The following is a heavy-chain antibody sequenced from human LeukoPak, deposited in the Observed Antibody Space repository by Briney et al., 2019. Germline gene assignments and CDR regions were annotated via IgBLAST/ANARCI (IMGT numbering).Heavy chain of an antibody. V-gene: IGHV4-34*01. CDR3: ARGPGYGQANFDY. Sequence: PSETLSLTCAVYGGPFSGCYWSWIRQPPGKGLEWIGEINHSGSTNYNPSLKSRVTISVDTSKNQFSLKLSSVTAADTAVYYCARGPGYGQANFDYWGQGTLVTVSS. D-gene: IGHD5-18*01. CDR2: INHSGST. J-gene: IGHJ4*02. CDR1: GGPFSGCY.